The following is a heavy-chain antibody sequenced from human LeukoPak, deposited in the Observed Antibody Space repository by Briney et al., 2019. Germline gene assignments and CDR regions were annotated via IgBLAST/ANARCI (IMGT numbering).Heavy chain of an antibody. CDR1: GASVSSGSYY. D-gene: IGHD1-1*01. V-gene: IGHV4-61*01. CDR3: ARDPGVTTGTYYFDS. CDR2: IFYSGST. Sequence: ETPSLTCTVSGASVSSGSYYWTWIRQPPGKGLEWIGYIFYSGSTNYNPSLESRVTISFDTSKNQFSLKLTSVTAADTAVYYCARDPGVTTGTYYFDSWGQGSLVTVSS. J-gene: IGHJ4*02.